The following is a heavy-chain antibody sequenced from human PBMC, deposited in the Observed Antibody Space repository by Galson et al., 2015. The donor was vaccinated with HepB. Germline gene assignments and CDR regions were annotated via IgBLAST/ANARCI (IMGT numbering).Heavy chain of an antibody. Sequence: SLRLSCAASGFTFSNAWMNWVRQAPGKGLEWVGRIKSKTDGGTTDYAAPVKGRSTISRDDSKNTLYLQMNSLKTEDTAVYYCTTRKNYDILTGYYIGDYWGQGTLVTVSS. D-gene: IGHD3-9*01. CDR1: GFTFSNAW. J-gene: IGHJ4*02. CDR3: TTRKNYDILTGYYIGDY. V-gene: IGHV3-15*07. CDR2: IKSKTDGGTT.